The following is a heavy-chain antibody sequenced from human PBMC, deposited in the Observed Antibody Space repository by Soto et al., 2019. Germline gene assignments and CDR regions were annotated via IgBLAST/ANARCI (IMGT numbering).Heavy chain of an antibody. J-gene: IGHJ4*02. CDR2: ITSDGGVT. CDR1: GFTFSDYS. CDR3: ARLPKGSTVTS. D-gene: IGHD4-17*01. Sequence: EVQLVESGGGLVHPGGARRLSGAASGFTFSDYSMNWVRQAPGQGLEWVSYITSDGGVTYYADSVKGRFSVSRDNDKKSLFLQMNSLRDEDTAVYYCARLPKGSTVTSWGQGTLVTVSS. V-gene: IGHV3-48*02.